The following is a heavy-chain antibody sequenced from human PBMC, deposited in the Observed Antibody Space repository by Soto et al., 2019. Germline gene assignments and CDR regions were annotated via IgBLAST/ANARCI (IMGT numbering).Heavy chain of an antibody. CDR2: IYHSGST. D-gene: IGHD6-6*01. CDR1: GGSISGHY. CDR3: AGGIAARPLGY. V-gene: IGHV4-30-2*01. Sequence: SETLSLTCTVSGGSISGHYWSWIRQPPGKGLEWIGYIYHSGSTYYNPSPKSRVTISVDRSKNQFSLKLSSVTAADTAVYYCAGGIAARPLGYWGQGTLVTVSS. J-gene: IGHJ4*02.